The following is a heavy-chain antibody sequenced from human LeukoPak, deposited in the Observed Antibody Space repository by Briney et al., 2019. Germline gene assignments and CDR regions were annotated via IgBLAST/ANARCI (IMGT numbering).Heavy chain of an antibody. CDR3: ARVSTYYYESSGYRGLGYYFDH. CDR2: IYYSGST. J-gene: IGHJ4*02. CDR1: GGSISSADYY. D-gene: IGHD3-22*01. V-gene: IGHV4-30-4*01. Sequence: SETLCLTCTVSGGSISSADYYWSWIRQPPGKGLEWIGYIYYSGSTYYNPSLKSRVTISIDTSKNQFSLKLSSVTAADTAVYYCARVSTYYYESSGYRGLGYYFDHWGQGALVTVSS.